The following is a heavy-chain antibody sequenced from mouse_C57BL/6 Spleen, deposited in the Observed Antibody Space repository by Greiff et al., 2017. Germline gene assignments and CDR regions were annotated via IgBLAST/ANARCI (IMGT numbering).Heavy chain of an antibody. D-gene: IGHD3-2*02. Sequence: LVESGAELARPGASVKLSCKASGYTFTSYGISWVKQRTGQGLEWIGEIYPRSGNTYYNEKFKGKATLTADKSSSTAYMELRSLTSEDPAVYVCARCRGSGYVGFAYWGQGTLVTVSA. CDR1: GYTFTSYG. V-gene: IGHV1-81*01. CDR2: IYPRSGNT. J-gene: IGHJ3*01. CDR3: ARCRGSGYVGFAY.